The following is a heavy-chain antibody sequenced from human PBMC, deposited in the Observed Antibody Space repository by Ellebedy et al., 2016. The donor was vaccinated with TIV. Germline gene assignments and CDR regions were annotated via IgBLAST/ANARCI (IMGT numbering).Heavy chain of an antibody. J-gene: IGHJ4*02. V-gene: IGHV3-30*03. CDR3: ARSEGSTWFFDY. Sequence: GESLKISCAASAFTFSGYVMHWVRQAPGKRLEWVAIISYDGSNKFYADSVKGRFTISRDNSKNTLYLQMNSMRAEDTAVHYCARSEGSTWFFDYWGQGTLVTVSS. CDR2: ISYDGSNK. D-gene: IGHD6-6*01. CDR1: AFTFSGYV.